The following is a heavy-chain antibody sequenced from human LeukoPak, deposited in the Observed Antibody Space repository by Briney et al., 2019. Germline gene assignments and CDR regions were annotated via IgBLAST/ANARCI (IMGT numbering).Heavy chain of an antibody. Sequence: GASVKVSCKASGYTFTSYGISWVRQAPGQGLEWMGWISAYNGDTNYAQKLQGRVTMTTDTSTSTAYMELRSLRSDDTAVYYCAREGAYSSSWQLYYYYYMDVWGKGTTVTVSS. V-gene: IGHV1-18*01. CDR1: GYTFTSYG. CDR2: ISAYNGDT. J-gene: IGHJ6*03. CDR3: AREGAYSSSWQLYYYYYMDV. D-gene: IGHD6-13*01.